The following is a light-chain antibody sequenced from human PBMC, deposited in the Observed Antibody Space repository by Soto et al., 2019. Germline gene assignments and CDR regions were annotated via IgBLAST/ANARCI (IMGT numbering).Light chain of an antibody. CDR1: QSISSY. V-gene: IGKV3-11*01. CDR2: DAS. J-gene: IGKJ4*01. Sequence: EIVLTQSPATLSLSPGERATLSCRASQSISSYLGWYQQKPGQAPRLLIYDASNRATGIPARFSGSGSGTDFTLTISSLEPEDFAVYYCQQRSEWPLTFGGGTRVEIK. CDR3: QQRSEWPLT.